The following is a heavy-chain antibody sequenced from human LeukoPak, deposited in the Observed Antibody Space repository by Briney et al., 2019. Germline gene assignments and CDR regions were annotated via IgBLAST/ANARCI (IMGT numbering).Heavy chain of an antibody. CDR1: GGSISSYY. Sequence: PSETLSLTCTVSGGSISSYYWSWIRQPPGKGLEWIGYIYYSGSTNYNPPLKSRVTISVDTSKNQFSLKLSSVTAADTAVYYCARANSFDYWGQGTLVTVSS. CDR3: ARANSFDY. V-gene: IGHV4-59*01. D-gene: IGHD5-12*01. J-gene: IGHJ4*02. CDR2: IYYSGST.